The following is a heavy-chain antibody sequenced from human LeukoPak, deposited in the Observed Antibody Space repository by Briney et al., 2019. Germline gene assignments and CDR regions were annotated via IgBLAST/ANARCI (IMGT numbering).Heavy chain of an antibody. CDR1: GFTFSSYA. CDR2: ISGSGGST. V-gene: IGHV3-23*01. J-gene: IGHJ4*02. CDR3: AKPYYYGSGSLIDY. Sequence: GGSLRLSCAASGFTFSSYAMIWVRQAPGKGLEWVSAISGSGGSTYYAESVKGRFTISRDNSKNTLYLQMNSLRAEDTAVYYCAKPYYYGSGSLIDYWGQGTLVTVSS. D-gene: IGHD3-10*01.